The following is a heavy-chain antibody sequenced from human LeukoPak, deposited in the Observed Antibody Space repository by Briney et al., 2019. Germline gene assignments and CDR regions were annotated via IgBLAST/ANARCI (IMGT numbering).Heavy chain of an antibody. CDR1: GYSISSGYY. J-gene: IGHJ5*02. CDR3: ARAYSSSWYWNWFDP. Sequence: PSETLSLTCTVSGYSISSGYYWGWIRQAPGKGLEWIGSIYNSGSTYYNPSLKSRVTISVDMSKNQFSLKMSSVTAADTAVYYCARAYSSSWYWNWFDPWGQGTLVTVSS. V-gene: IGHV4-38-2*02. D-gene: IGHD6-13*01. CDR2: IYNSGST.